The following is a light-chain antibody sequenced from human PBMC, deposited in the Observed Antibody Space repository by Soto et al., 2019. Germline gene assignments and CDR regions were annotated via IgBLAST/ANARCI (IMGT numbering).Light chain of an antibody. CDR2: GAS. CDR1: QSVSSN. CDR3: QQYNNWLVT. V-gene: IGKV3-15*01. J-gene: IGKJ4*01. Sequence: EIVMTQSPATLSVSPGERATLSCRATQSVSSNLAWYQQKPGQVPRLLIYGASTRATGVSARFSGSGSGTEFTLTISSLQSEDFAVYYCQQYNNWLVTFGGGTKGDIK.